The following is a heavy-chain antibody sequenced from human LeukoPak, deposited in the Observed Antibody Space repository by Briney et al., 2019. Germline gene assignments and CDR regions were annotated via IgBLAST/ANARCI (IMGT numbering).Heavy chain of an antibody. CDR1: GGSISSYY. CDR2: IYYSGST. V-gene: IGHV4-59*08. CDR3: ARTDIYYPYDTFDI. J-gene: IGHJ3*02. D-gene: IGHD1-26*01. Sequence: SETLSLTCTVSGGSISSYYWSWIRQPPGKGLEWIGYIYYSGSTNYNPSLKSRVTISVDTSKNQISLKLSSVTAADTAVYYCARTDIYYPYDTFDIWGQGTMVTVSS.